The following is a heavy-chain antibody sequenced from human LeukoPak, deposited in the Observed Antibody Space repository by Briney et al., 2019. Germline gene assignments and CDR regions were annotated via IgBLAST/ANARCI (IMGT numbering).Heavy chain of an antibody. CDR3: ARDHGYNYDTT. J-gene: IGHJ5*02. CDR2: IKEDGSDK. D-gene: IGHD5-18*01. Sequence: GGSLRLSCTASGFIFSKFWMIWVRQAPGKGLEGVANIKEDGSDKYYVDSVKGRFTISRDNAKNSLYLQMNSLRAEDTAVYYCARDHGYNYDTTWGQGTLVTVSS. CDR1: GFIFSKFW. V-gene: IGHV3-7*01.